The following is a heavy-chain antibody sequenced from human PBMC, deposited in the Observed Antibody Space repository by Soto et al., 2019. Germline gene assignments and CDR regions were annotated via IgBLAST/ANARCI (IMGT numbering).Heavy chain of an antibody. CDR3: ARDWEDIVVVPAANILPKN. D-gene: IGHD2-2*01. CDR2: ISYDGSNK. V-gene: IGHV3-30-3*01. CDR1: GFTFSSYA. J-gene: IGHJ4*02. Sequence: QVQLVESGGGVVQPGRSLRLSCAASGFTFSSYAMHWVRQAPGKGLEWVAVISYDGSNKYYADSVKGRVTISRDNSKNTLYMQMNSLRAEDTAVYYCARDWEDIVVVPAANILPKNWGQGTLVTVSS.